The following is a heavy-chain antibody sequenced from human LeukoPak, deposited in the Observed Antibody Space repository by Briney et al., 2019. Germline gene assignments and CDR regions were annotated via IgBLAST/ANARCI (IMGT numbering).Heavy chain of an antibody. CDR1: GFTFSSFW. J-gene: IGHJ6*03. D-gene: IGHD3-16*01. CDR3: AKGGGGRLIYYYYMDV. Sequence: GGSLRLSCAASGFTFSSFWMRWVRQAPGKGLELVANIKQDGSEKYYVDSVQGRFTISRDNAKNSLYLQMNSLRAEDMALYYCAKGGGGRLIYYYYMDVWGKGTTVTVSS. CDR2: IKQDGSEK. V-gene: IGHV3-7*03.